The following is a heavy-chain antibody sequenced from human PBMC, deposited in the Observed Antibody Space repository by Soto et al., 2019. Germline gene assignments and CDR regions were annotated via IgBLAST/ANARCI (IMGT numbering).Heavy chain of an antibody. CDR2: IDPSDSYT. CDR1: VYGFTSYW. V-gene: IGHV5-10-1*01. J-gene: IGHJ6*02. CDR3: ARRGAAAGSESYYYYGMDV. D-gene: IGHD6-13*01. Sequence: PGESLKISCKGSVYGFTSYWISWVRQMPGKGLEWMGRIDPSDSYTNYSPSFQGHVTISADKSISTAYLQWSSLKASDTAMYYCARRGAAAGSESYYYYGMDVWGQGTTVTVSS.